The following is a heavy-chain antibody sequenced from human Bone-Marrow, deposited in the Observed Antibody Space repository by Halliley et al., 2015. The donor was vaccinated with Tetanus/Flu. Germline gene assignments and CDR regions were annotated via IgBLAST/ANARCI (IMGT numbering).Heavy chain of an antibody. V-gene: IGHV4-34*01. CDR1: GESFSDYY. Sequence: TLSLTCAVYGESFSDYYWTWIRQPPGKGLEWIGEIKHSGSTYSNPSLKSRVTTSVDTSKNQFSLRLSSVTAADTAVYYCARVHGYFDYWGQGSLVTVSS. CDR3: ARVHGYFDY. CDR2: IKHSGST. J-gene: IGHJ4*02.